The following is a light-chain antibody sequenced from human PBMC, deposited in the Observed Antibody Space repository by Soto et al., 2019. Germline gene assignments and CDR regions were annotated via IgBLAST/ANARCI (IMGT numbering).Light chain of an antibody. V-gene: IGKV3-20*01. CDR2: GAS. Sequence: EIVLTQSPGTLSLSPGERATLSCRASQSVSSSYLAWYQQKPGQAPRLLIYGASSRAPGIPDRFSGSGSGTDFTLNISRLEPDDFAVYYCQQYGSSPLTFGGGTKVEIK. CDR1: QSVSSSY. J-gene: IGKJ4*01. CDR3: QQYGSSPLT.